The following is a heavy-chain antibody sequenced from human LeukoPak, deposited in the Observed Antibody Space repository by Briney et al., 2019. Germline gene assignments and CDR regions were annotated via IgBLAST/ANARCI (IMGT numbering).Heavy chain of an antibody. J-gene: IGHJ6*03. D-gene: IGHD3-10*01. V-gene: IGHV1-2*02. Sequence: ASVKVSCKASGYTFTGYYMHWVRQAPGQGLEWMGWINPNSGGTNYAQKFQGRVTMTRDTSISTAYMELSRLRSDDTAVYYCARGGLLWFGFRPCYMDVWGKGTTVTVSS. CDR3: ARGGLLWFGFRPCYMDV. CDR1: GYTFTGYY. CDR2: INPNSGGT.